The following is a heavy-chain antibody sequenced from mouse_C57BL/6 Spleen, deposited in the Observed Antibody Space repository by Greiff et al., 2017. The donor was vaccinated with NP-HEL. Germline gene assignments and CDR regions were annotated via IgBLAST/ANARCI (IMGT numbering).Heavy chain of an antibody. CDR2: IDPENGDT. J-gene: IGHJ4*01. CDR3: TTFGDGKGDYYAMDY. V-gene: IGHV14-4*01. Sequence: EVQLVESGAELVRPGASVKLSCTASGFNIKDDYMHWVKQRPEQGLEWIGWIDPENGDTEYASKFQGKATITADTSSNTAYLQLSSLTSEDTAVYYCTTFGDGKGDYYAMDYWGQGTSVTVSS. D-gene: IGHD2-13*01. CDR1: GFNIKDDY.